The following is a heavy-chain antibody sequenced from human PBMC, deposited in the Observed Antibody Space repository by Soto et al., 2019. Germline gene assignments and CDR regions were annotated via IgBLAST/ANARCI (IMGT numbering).Heavy chain of an antibody. D-gene: IGHD2-21*02. CDR1: GVTFSSYA. CDR3: ALVVVTAMPNYFAY. Sequence: PGGSLRLSWAAAGVTFSSYARSWVRKAPGKGLEWVSAISGSGGSTYYADSVKGRFTISRDNSKNTLYLQMNSLRAEDTAVYYCALVVVTAMPNYFAYWGQGTPVTVS. V-gene: IGHV3-23*01. CDR2: ISGSGGST. J-gene: IGHJ4*02.